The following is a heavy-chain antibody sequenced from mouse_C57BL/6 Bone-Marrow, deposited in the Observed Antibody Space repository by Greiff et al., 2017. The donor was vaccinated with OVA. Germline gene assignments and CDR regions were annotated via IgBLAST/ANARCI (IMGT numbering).Heavy chain of an antibody. CDR2: ISYSGST. CDR1: GYSITSDY. D-gene: IGHD3-2*02. J-gene: IGHJ2*01. Sequence: EVMLVESGPGLAKPSQTLSLTCSVTGYSITSDYWNWIRKFPGNKLEYMGYISYSGSTYYNPSPTSRISITRDTSKNQYYLQLNSGTTEDTATYYCARALRLRPYYFDYRGQGTTLTVSS. CDR3: ARALRLRPYYFDY. V-gene: IGHV3-8*01.